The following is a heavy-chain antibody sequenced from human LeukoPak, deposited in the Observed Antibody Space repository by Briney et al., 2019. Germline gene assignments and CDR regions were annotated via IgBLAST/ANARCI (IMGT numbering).Heavy chain of an antibody. CDR3: ARDRFTVTMFPFDY. D-gene: IGHD4-17*01. J-gene: IGHJ4*02. V-gene: IGHV1-18*01. Sequence: GASVKVSCKASGYTFTSYGISWVRQAPGQGLEWMGWISAYNGNTNYAQKLQGRVTMTTDTSTSTAYMELRSLRSDDTAVYYCARDRFTVTMFPFDYWGQGTLVTVSS. CDR1: GYTFTSYG. CDR2: ISAYNGNT.